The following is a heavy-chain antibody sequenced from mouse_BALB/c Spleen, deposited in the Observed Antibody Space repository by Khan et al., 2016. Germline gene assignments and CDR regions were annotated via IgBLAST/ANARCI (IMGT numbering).Heavy chain of an antibody. CDR2: ISSDGST. CDR1: GFTFSSYA. V-gene: IGHV5-6-5*01. D-gene: IGHD1-1*01. Sequence: EVELVESGGGLVKPGGSLTLSCAASGFTFSSYAMSWVRQTPEKRLEWVASISSDGSTYYPDSVKGRYTTSRDNARNITCLQMSSLRSEDTAMYYCARGGYYYGSGYDYFDYWGRGTTLTVSS. J-gene: IGHJ2*01. CDR3: ARGGYYYGSGYDYFDY.